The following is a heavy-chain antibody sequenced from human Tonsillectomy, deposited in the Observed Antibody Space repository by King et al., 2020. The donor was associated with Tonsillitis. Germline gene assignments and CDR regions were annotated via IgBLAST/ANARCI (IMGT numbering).Heavy chain of an antibody. Sequence: VQLVESGGGLVQPGGSLRLSCAASGFTFSNCAMTWVRQAPGKGLEWVSALSGSGGSTYYADSVKGRFTISRDNSKNTLYLQMNSLRAEDTAVYYCAKDHYYDFWSGYPRFDCWGQGTLVTVSS. CDR3: AKDHYYDFWSGYPRFDC. J-gene: IGHJ4*02. CDR1: GFTFSNCA. V-gene: IGHV3-23*04. D-gene: IGHD3-3*01. CDR2: LSGSGGST.